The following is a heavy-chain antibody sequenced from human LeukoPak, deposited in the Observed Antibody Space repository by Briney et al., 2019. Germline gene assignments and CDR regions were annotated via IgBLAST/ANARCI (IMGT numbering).Heavy chain of an antibody. Sequence: PSETLSLTXAVYGGSFSGYYWSWIRQPPGKGLEWIGEINHSGSTNYNPSLKSRVTISVDTSKNQFSLKLSSVTAADTAVYYCASVYGDYGSPASPIDYWGQGTLVTVSS. CDR1: GGSFSGYY. D-gene: IGHD4-17*01. CDR2: INHSGST. J-gene: IGHJ4*02. CDR3: ASVYGDYGSPASPIDY. V-gene: IGHV4-34*01.